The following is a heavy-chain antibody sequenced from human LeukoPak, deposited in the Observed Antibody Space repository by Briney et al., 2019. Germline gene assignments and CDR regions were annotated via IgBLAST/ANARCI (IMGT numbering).Heavy chain of an antibody. CDR2: ISGSGGST. CDR1: GFTFSSYA. J-gene: IGHJ4*02. Sequence: GGSLRLSCAASGFTFSSYAMSWVRQAPGKGLEWVSAISGSGGSTYYADSVKGRFTISRDNSKNTLYLQMNSLRAEDTAVYYCAKAYYYDSSGYYPTEDYWGQGTLVTVSS. D-gene: IGHD3-22*01. CDR3: AKAYYYDSSGYYPTEDY. V-gene: IGHV3-23*01.